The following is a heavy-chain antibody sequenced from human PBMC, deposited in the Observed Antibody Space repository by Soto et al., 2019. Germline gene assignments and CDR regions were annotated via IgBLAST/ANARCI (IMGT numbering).Heavy chain of an antibody. CDR2: ISGSGSTI. J-gene: IGHJ4*02. CDR1: GFTFSSYN. V-gene: IGHV3-48*02. Sequence: GGSLRLSCIVSGFTFSSYNMNWVRQAPGKGLEWVTYISGSGSTIYYADSVKGRFTISRDNVKNSLYLQMNSLRDEDTAVYYCARSKYIDYWGQGSLVTVSS. CDR3: ARSKYIDY. D-gene: IGHD4-4*01.